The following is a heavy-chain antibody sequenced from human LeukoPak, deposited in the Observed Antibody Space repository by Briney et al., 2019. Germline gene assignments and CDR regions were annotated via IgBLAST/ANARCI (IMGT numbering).Heavy chain of an antibody. V-gene: IGHV3-30*02. CDR3: AKGGLRGTYYFDY. CDR2: IRYDGSNE. J-gene: IGHJ4*02. CDR1: GFTFSNFA. Sequence: VQPGGSLRLSGAGSGFTFSNFALHWVRRAPGKGLEWVSFIRYDGSNENYADSVKCRFTISRDNSKNTLYLQMNSLRTEDTAVYYCAKGGLRGTYYFDYWGQGTLVTVSS. D-gene: IGHD3-16*01.